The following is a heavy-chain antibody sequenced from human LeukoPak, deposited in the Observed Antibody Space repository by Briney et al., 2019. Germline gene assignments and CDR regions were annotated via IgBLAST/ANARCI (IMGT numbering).Heavy chain of an antibody. J-gene: IGHJ4*02. Sequence: GESLRLSCAASGFTFSSYGMHWVRQAPGKGLEWVALVSYDGGNKYYADSVKGRFTISRDNSKNTLYLQMNSLRAEDTAVYYCAKDRYCSSISCHSFDYWGQGTLVTVSS. CDR2: VSYDGGNK. CDR3: AKDRYCSSISCHSFDY. V-gene: IGHV3-30*18. CDR1: GFTFSSYG. D-gene: IGHD2-2*01.